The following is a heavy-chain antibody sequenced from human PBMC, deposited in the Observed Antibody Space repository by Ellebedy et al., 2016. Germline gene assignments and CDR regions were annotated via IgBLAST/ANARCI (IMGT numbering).Heavy chain of an antibody. Sequence: GGSLRLSXAASGFTFSTYSINWVRQAPGKGLEWVSSIISSGTYIYYGDSVKGRFTISRDNAKNSLYLQMNSLRAEDTAVYYCARGVGGTSLNWFDPWGQGTLVTVSS. D-gene: IGHD3-16*01. V-gene: IGHV3-21*01. CDR2: IISSGTYI. CDR1: GFTFSTYS. CDR3: ARGVGGTSLNWFDP. J-gene: IGHJ5*02.